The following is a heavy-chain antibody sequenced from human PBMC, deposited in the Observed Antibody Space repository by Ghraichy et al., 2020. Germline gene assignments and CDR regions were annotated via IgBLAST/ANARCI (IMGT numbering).Heavy chain of an antibody. J-gene: IGHJ5*02. CDR3: AHSYRRCPLGCAYNWFDP. V-gene: IGHV2-5*02. D-gene: IGHD5-24*01. CDR2: IYWDDVK. CDR1: GFSLSTSGVC. Sequence: SGPTLVKPTQTLTLTCTFSGFSLSTSGVCVGWIRQPPGKALEWLALIYWDDVKRYSPSLKSRLTITKDTSKNQVVLTMTNMDPVDTATYYCAHSYRRCPLGCAYNWFDPWGQGTLVTVSS.